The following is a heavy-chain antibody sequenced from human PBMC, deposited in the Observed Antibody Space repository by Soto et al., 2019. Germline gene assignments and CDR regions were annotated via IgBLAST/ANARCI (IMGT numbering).Heavy chain of an antibody. Sequence: GGSLRLSCAAPGFIFSNYVMYWVRQAPGKGLEWVAFMSYDGTTKYYADSVKGRFTISRDNSKNTLYLQMNNLRPEDTGVYYCAREVLCYRYFDHWGQGTLVTVP. J-gene: IGHJ4*02. D-gene: IGHD3-16*02. V-gene: IGHV3-30-3*01. CDR2: MSYDGTTK. CDR3: AREVLCYRYFDH. CDR1: GFIFSNYV.